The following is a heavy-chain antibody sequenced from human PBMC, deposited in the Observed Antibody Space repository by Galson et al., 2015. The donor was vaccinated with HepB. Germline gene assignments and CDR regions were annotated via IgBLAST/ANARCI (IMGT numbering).Heavy chain of an antibody. V-gene: IGHV3-7*04. CDR2: IKQDGSEK. CDR3: ARAMLRGAIFDY. Sequence: SLRLSCAASGFTFSSYWMSWVRQAPGKGLEWVANIKQDGSEKYYVDSVKGRFTISRDNAKNSLYLQMNSLKAEDTAVYYCARAMLRGAIFDYRGHGTLVPLSS. J-gene: IGHJ4*01. CDR1: GFTFSSYW. D-gene: IGHD3-10*01.